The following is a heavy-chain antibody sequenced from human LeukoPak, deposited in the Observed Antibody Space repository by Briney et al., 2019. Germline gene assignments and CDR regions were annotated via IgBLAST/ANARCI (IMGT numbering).Heavy chain of an antibody. CDR2: ISASGGST. D-gene: IGHD5-18*01. CDR3: VKGRIQLWLGFFDH. V-gene: IGHV3-23*01. J-gene: IGHJ4*02. CDR1: GFTFGSYG. Sequence: PGGSLRLSCAASGFTFGSYGMSWVRLAPGKGLEWVSAISASGGSTYYADSVKGRFTISRDNSKNTLYLQMNSLRAEDTAVYYCVKGRIQLWLGFFDHWGQGTLVTVSS.